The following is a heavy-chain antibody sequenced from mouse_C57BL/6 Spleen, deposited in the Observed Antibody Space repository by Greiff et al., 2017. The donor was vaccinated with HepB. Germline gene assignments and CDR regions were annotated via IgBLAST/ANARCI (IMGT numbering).Heavy chain of an antibody. J-gene: IGHJ1*03. D-gene: IGHD1-1*01. V-gene: IGHV1-39*01. CDR1: GYSFTDYN. Sequence: VQLQQSGPELVKPGASVKISCKASGYSFTDYNMNWVKQSNGKSPEWIGVINPNYGTTSYNQKFKGKATLTVDQSSSTAYMQLNSLTSEDSAVYYCARHYYGSPYWYFDVWGTGTTVTVSS. CDR3: ARHYYGSPYWYFDV. CDR2: INPNYGTT.